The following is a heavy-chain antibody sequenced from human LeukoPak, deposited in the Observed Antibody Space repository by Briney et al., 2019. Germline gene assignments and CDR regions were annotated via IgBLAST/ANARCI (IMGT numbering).Heavy chain of an antibody. CDR1: GYTFTSYD. D-gene: IGHD2-15*01. V-gene: IGHV1-8*01. CDR3: ATRYCSGGSCPNYYYYYINV. CDR2: MNPNSGNT. J-gene: IGHJ6*03. Sequence: ASVKVSCKASGYTFTSYDINWVRQATGQGLEWMGWMNPNSGNTGYAQKFQGRVTMTRNTSISTAYMELSSLRSEDTAVYYCATRYCSGGSCPNYYYYYINVWGKGTTVTISS.